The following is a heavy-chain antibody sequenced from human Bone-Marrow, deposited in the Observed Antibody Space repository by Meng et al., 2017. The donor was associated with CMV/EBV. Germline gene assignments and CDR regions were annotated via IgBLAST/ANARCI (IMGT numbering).Heavy chain of an antibody. J-gene: IGHJ4*02. V-gene: IGHV3-30-3*01. CDR1: GFTFSNFA. Sequence: GESLKISCATSGFTFSNFAMHWVRQAPGKGLEWVAVLSYDGTNLYYADSVKGRFTISRDHSKNTLYLQMDSLRTDGTALYYCVREGGTPIVGAASLDYWGLGTLVTVSS. CDR3: VREGGTPIVGAASLDY. CDR2: LSYDGTNL. D-gene: IGHD1-26*01.